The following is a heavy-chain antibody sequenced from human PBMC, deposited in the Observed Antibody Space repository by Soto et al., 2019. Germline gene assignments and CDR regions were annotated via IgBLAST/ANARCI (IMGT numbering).Heavy chain of an antibody. J-gene: IGHJ4*02. CDR1: RLTFSNYA. Sequence: PGGPLRLSCAASRLTFSNYAISWVLRGPGKGLEWVSAISTSGDTTYYADSVKGRFTISRDNSKNTLYLQMNSRRAEDTAIYYCARLLLMFDSWGQ. D-gene: IGHD2-21*02. V-gene: IGHV3-23*01. CDR3: ARLLLMFDS. CDR2: ISTSGDTT.